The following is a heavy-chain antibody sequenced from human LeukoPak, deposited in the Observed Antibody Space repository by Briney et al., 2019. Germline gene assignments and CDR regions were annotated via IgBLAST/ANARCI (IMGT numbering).Heavy chain of an antibody. J-gene: IGHJ4*02. V-gene: IGHV3-23*01. D-gene: IGHD2-2*01. CDR3: AHGSMYQLDY. CDR1: GFTFGDYA. CDR2: IIGGAGGT. Sequence: GGSLRLSCTASGFTFGDYAITWVRQAPGKGLEWVSGIIGGAGGTYYADSVKGRFTISRDNAKNTLYLQMNSLRAEDTAVYYCAHGSMYQLDYWGQGTLVTVSS.